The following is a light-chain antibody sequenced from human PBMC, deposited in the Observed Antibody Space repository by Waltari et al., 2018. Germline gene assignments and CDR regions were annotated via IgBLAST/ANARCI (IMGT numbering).Light chain of an antibody. CDR3: QSYDTSLMSVV. J-gene: IGLJ3*02. V-gene: IGLV1-40*01. Sequence: QSVLTQPPSVSGAPGQRVTISCTGSGSNIGAGYDVHWYQQFPRAAPKLLIYGSTSRPLGVPDRFFGSTSGTSASLAITGLQAEDEADYYCQSYDTSLMSVVFGGGTKLTVL. CDR2: GST. CDR1: GSNIGAGYD.